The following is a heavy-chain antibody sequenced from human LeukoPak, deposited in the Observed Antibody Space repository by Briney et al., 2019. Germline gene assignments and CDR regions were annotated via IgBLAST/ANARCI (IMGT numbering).Heavy chain of an antibody. V-gene: IGHV4-4*07. CDR3: ARDGGVKECTNGVCFGFDP. CDR1: GGSISSYY. CDR2: IYTSGST. Sequence: PSETLSLTCTVSGGSISSYYWSWIRQPAGKGLEWIGRIYTSGSTNYNPSLKSRVTMSVGTSKNQFSLKLSSVTAADTAMYYCARDGGVKECTNGVCFGFDPWGQGTLVTVSS. J-gene: IGHJ5*02. D-gene: IGHD2-8*01.